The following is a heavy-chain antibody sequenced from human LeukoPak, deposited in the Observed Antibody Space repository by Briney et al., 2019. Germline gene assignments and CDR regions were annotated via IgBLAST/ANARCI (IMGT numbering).Heavy chain of an antibody. D-gene: IGHD3-10*01. J-gene: IGHJ4*02. V-gene: IGHV3-74*01. CDR2: INSDGSST. Sequence: PGGFLRLSCAASGFTFSSYWMHWVRQAPGKGLVWVSSINSDGSSTSYADSVKGRFTISRDNAKNTLYLQMNSLRAEDTAVYYCARPHTYYYGSGSSIDYWGQGTLVTVSS. CDR3: ARPHTYYYGSGSSIDY. CDR1: GFTFSSYW.